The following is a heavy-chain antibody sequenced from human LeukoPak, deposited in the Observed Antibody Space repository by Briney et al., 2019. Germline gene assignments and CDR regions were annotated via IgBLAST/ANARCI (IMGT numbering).Heavy chain of an antibody. CDR2: INHSGST. CDR1: GGSFSGYY. J-gene: IGHJ4*02. CDR3: ARANYDILTGYGDYFDY. V-gene: IGHV4-34*01. Sequence: SETLSLTCAVYGGSFSGYYWSWIRQPPGKGLEWIGEINHSGSTNYNPSLKSRVTISVDTSKNQFSLKLSSVTAADTAVYYCARANYDILTGYGDYFDYWGQGTLVTVSS. D-gene: IGHD3-9*01.